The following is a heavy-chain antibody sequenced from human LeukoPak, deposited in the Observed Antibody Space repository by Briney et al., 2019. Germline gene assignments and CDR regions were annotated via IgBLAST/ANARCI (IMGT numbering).Heavy chain of an antibody. CDR1: GYTFTNYY. Sequence: ASVRVSCKASGYTFTNYYIHWVRQAPGQGLEWMGIINPSGGSTSYAQKFKGRVTMTSDTSTSTVYMELSSLRSEDTAVYYCARGSRYFDYCGQGTLVTVSS. CDR3: ARGSRYFDY. D-gene: IGHD3-10*01. V-gene: IGHV1-46*01. J-gene: IGHJ4*02. CDR2: INPSGGST.